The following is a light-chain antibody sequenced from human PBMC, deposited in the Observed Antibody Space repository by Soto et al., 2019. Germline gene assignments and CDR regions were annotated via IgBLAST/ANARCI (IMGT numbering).Light chain of an antibody. J-gene: IGKJ2*01. V-gene: IGKV3-15*01. CDR3: QQYNNWPKYT. Sequence: EIVMTQSPATLSVSPGERATLSCRASQSVSSNLAWYQQKPGQAPRLLIYGASTMATGIPARFSGSRAGTEVTLTISSLQSEDFAVYYWQQYNNWPKYTFGQGTKLEIK. CDR1: QSVSSN. CDR2: GAS.